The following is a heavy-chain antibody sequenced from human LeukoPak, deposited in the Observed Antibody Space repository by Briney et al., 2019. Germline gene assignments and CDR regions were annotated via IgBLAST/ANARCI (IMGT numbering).Heavy chain of an antibody. Sequence: NPSETLSLTCTVSGGSISSGDYYWSWIRQPPGKDLEWIGYIYYSGSTYYNPSLKSRVTISVDTSKNQFSLKLSSVTAADTAVYYCARGGGYSYGYGMFDYWGQGTLVTVSS. J-gene: IGHJ4*02. D-gene: IGHD5-18*01. V-gene: IGHV4-30-4*01. CDR3: ARGGGYSYGYGMFDY. CDR2: IYYSGST. CDR1: GGSISSGDYY.